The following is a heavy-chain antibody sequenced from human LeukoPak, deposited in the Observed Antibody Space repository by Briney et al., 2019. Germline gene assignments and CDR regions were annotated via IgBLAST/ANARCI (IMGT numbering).Heavy chain of an antibody. CDR3: ATTLIAVAGQFDY. CDR2: INTNTGNP. V-gene: IGHV7-4-1*02. J-gene: IGHJ4*02. CDR1: GGTFSSYA. Sequence: ASVKVSCKASGGTFSSYAISWVRQAPGQGLEWMGWINTNTGNPTYAQGFTGRFVFSLDTSVSTAYLQISSLKAEDTAVYYCATTLIAVAGQFDYWGQGTLVTVSS. D-gene: IGHD6-19*01.